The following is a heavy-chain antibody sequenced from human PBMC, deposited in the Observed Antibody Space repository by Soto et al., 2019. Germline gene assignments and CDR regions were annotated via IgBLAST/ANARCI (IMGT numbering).Heavy chain of an antibody. Sequence: GGSLRLSCAASGFTFSSYAMNWVRQAPGKGLEWVSVITISGSGTNYADSVKGRFTISRDNFKNTLFLQMNSLRAEDTAVYYCAKETPGTLDYWGQGILVTVSS. D-gene: IGHD1-1*01. J-gene: IGHJ4*02. V-gene: IGHV3-23*01. CDR3: AKETPGTLDY. CDR2: ITISGSGT. CDR1: GFTFSSYA.